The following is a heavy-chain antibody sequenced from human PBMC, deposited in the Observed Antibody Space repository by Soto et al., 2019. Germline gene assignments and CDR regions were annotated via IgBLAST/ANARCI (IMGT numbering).Heavy chain of an antibody. V-gene: IGHV1-2*04. CDR1: GYTFTGYY. D-gene: IGHD3-10*01. CDR3: AREGDTPFGFHGMDV. J-gene: IGHJ6*02. CDR2: INPNSGGT. Sequence: ASVKVSCKASGYTFTGYYMHWVRQAPGQGLEWMGWINPNSGGTNYAQKFQGWVTMTRDTSISTAYMELSRLRSDDTAVYYCAREGDTPFGFHGMDVWGQGTTVTVS.